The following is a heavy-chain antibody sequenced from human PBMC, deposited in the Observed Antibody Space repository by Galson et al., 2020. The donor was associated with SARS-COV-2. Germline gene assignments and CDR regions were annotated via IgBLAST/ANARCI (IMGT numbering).Heavy chain of an antibody. D-gene: IGHD3-3*01. J-gene: IGHJ6*03. Sequence: SQTLSLTCTVSGGSISSGGYYWSWIRQHPGKGLEWIGYIYYSRSTYYNPSLKSRVTTSVDTSKNQFSLKLSSVTAADTAVYYCARVCGPRITIFGVVDYYYYMDVWGKGTTVTVSS. CDR2: IYYSRST. V-gene: IGHV4-31*03. CDR3: ARVCGPRITIFGVVDYYYYMDV. CDR1: GGSISSGGYY.